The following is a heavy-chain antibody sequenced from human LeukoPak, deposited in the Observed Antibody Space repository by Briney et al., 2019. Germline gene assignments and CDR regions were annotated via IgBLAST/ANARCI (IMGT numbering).Heavy chain of an antibody. CDR2: ISSNGGST. Sequence: PGGSLRLSCAASGFTFSSYAMHWVRQAPGKGLEYVSAISSNGGSTYYANSVKGRFTISRDNSKNTLYLQMGSLRAEDMAVYYCATGEYYYDSSGPHVFWGQGTLVTVSS. D-gene: IGHD3-22*01. CDR3: ATGEYYYDSSGPHVF. J-gene: IGHJ4*02. CDR1: GFTFSSYA. V-gene: IGHV3-64*01.